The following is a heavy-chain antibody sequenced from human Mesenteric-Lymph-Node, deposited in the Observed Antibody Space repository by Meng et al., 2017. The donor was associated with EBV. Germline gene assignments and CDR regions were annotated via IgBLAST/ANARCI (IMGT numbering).Heavy chain of an antibody. J-gene: IGHJ5*02. V-gene: IGHV3-11*01. CDR2: IRTSGSTK. Sequence: VQVVEFGGGLVQPGGSLRLSCADSGFTFSDYYMSWIRQSPGKGLEWIAYIRTSGSTKLYADSVKGRLTISRDNAKNSLFLQMNSLQVDDTAVYYCVRGYSSGWFDPWGQGSLVTVSS. CDR3: VRGYSSGWFDP. CDR1: GFTFSDYY. D-gene: IGHD6-19*01.